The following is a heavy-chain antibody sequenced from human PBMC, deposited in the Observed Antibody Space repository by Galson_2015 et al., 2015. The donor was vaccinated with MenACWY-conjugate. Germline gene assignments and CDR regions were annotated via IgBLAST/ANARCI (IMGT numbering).Heavy chain of an antibody. CDR3: ARAIEYCSGGSCYLNAFDI. J-gene: IGHJ3*02. Sequence: SLRLSCAASGFTVSSNYMSWVRQAPGKGLEWLSVIYSGGSTYYADSVKGRFTISRDNSKNTLYLQMNSLRAEDTAVYYCARAIEYCSGGSCYLNAFDIWGQGTMVTVSS. CDR2: IYSGGST. D-gene: IGHD2-15*01. V-gene: IGHV3-66*02. CDR1: GFTVSSNY.